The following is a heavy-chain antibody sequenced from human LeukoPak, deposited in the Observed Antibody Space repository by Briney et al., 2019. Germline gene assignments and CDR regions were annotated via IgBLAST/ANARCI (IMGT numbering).Heavy chain of an antibody. J-gene: IGHJ4*02. CDR1: GYTFTSYA. D-gene: IGHD2-15*01. V-gene: IGHV1-3*01. CDR3: ARSGRAVYFDY. CDR2: INAGNGNT. Sequence: ASVNVSCKASGYTFTSYAMHWVRQAPGQRLEWMGWINAGNGNTKYSQKFQGRVTITRDTSASTAYMELSSLRSEDTAVYYCARSGRAVYFDYWGQGTLVTVSS.